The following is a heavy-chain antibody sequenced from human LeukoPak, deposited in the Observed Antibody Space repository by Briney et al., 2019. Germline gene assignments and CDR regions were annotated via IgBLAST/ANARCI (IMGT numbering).Heavy chain of an antibody. D-gene: IGHD5-18*01. Sequence: SETLSLTCTVSGGSINSGDYYWSWIRQPPGKGLEWIGYIYYSGSTYYNPSLKSRVTISVDTSKNQFSLKLSSVTAADTAVYYCARGIQLWGDAFDIWGQGTMVTVSS. J-gene: IGHJ3*02. CDR2: IYYSGST. CDR3: ARGIQLWGDAFDI. CDR1: GGSINSGDYY. V-gene: IGHV4-30-4*01.